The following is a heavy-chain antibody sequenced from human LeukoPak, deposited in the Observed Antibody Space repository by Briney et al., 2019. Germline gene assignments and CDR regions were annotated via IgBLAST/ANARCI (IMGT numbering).Heavy chain of an antibody. CDR1: GFTFSSYS. CDR3: TTDPLRLGELSYPT. J-gene: IGHJ5*02. Sequence: PGGSLRLSCAASGFTFSSYSMSWVRQPPGKGLEWVGRIRSKTDGGTTDYAAPVKGRFTISRDDSKNTLYLQMNSLKTEDTAVYYCTTDPLRLGELSYPTWGQGTLVTVSS. V-gene: IGHV3-15*01. D-gene: IGHD3-16*02. CDR2: IRSKTDGGTT.